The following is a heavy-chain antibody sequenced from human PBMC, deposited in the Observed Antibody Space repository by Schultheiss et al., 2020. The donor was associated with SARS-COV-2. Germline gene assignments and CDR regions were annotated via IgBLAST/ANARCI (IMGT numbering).Heavy chain of an antibody. J-gene: IGHJ4*02. Sequence: LSLTCAASGFTFSSYAMSWVRQAPGKGLEWVSAISGSGGSTYYADSVKGRFTISRDNSKNTLYLQMNSLRAEDTAVYYCAKDLGYCSGGSCYGNDYCGQGTLVTVSS. D-gene: IGHD2-15*01. CDR2: ISGSGGST. CDR3: AKDLGYCSGGSCYGNDY. CDR1: GFTFSSYA. V-gene: IGHV3-23*01.